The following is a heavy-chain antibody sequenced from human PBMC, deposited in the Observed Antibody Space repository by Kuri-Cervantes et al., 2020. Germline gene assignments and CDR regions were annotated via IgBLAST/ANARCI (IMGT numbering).Heavy chain of an antibody. CDR3: ARDQWLDPYYYYGMDV. CDR2: ISSSSSYI. V-gene: IGHV3-21*04. CDR1: GFTFSSYS. D-gene: IGHD6-19*01. Sequence: GESLKISCAASGFTFSSYSMNWVRQAPGKGLEWVSSISSSSSYIYYADSVKGRFTIPRDNAKNSLYLQMNSLRAEDTAVYYCARDQWLDPYYYYGMDVWGQGTTVTVSS. J-gene: IGHJ6*02.